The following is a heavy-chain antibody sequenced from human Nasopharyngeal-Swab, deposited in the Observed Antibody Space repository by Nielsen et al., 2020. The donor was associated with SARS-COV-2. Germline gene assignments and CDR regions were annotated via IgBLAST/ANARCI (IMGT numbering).Heavy chain of an antibody. Sequence: WVRQAPGQGLEWMGWSSTNTGNPTYAQGFTGRFVFSLDTTVSTAYLQISSLKAEDTAVYFCARFTRERPRAGFDYWGQGTLGTVSS. J-gene: IGHJ4*02. D-gene: IGHD6-19*01. CDR3: ARFTRERPRAGFDY. CDR2: SSTNTGNP. V-gene: IGHV7-4-1*02.